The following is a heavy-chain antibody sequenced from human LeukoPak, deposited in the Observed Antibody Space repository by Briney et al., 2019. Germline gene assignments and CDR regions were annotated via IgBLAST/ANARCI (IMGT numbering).Heavy chain of an antibody. V-gene: IGHV3-15*01. D-gene: IGHD6-19*01. CDR1: GFTFSNAW. CDR2: IKSKTDGGTT. Sequence: SGGSLRLSCAVSGFTFSNAWMSWVRQAPGKGLEWVGRIKSKTDGGTTDYAAPVKGRFTISRDDSKNTLYLQMNSLKTEDTAVYYCTTETRSSGWHNWFDPWGQGTLVTVSS. J-gene: IGHJ5*02. CDR3: TTETRSSGWHNWFDP.